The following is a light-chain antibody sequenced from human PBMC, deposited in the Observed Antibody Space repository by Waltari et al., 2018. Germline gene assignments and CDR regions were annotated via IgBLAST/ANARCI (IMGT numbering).Light chain of an antibody. CDR2: GFS. Sequence: QSALTQPASLSGSPGQPISISCTGTSRAVGGYANVPRYQQHPGKAPKLIIFGFSDRPSGVSSRFSGSKSGNTASLTISGLQAQDEADYYCASYISSDTLELFGGGTSLTVL. CDR3: ASYISSDTLEL. CDR1: SRAVGGYAN. J-gene: IGLJ2*01. V-gene: IGLV2-14*03.